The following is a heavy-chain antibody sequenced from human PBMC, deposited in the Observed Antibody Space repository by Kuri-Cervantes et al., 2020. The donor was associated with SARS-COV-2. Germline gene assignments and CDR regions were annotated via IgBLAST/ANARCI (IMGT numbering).Heavy chain of an antibody. J-gene: IGHJ6*03. D-gene: IGHD4-11*01. CDR1: GYTFTDYY. CDR3: ARSYSNYVGYYYYYTDV. Sequence: SVKVSCKASGYTFTDYYMHWVRQAPGQGLEWMGGIIPIFGTANYAQKFQGRVTITTDESTSTAYMELSSLRSEDTAVYYCARSYSNYVGYYYYYTDVWGKGTTVTVSS. CDR2: IIPIFGTA. V-gene: IGHV1-69*05.